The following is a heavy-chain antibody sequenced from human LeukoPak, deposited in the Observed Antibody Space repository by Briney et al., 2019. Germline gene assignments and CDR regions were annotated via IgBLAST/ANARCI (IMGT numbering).Heavy chain of an antibody. V-gene: IGHV4-59*01. CDR3: ARNRDGYNSIDY. CDR2: IYYSGST. D-gene: IGHD5-24*01. Sequence: KPSETLSLTCTVSGGSISSYYWSWIRQPPGKGLEWIGYIYYSGSTNYNPSLKSRVTISVDTSKNQFSLKLSSVTAADTAVYYCARNRDGYNSIDYWGQGTLVTVSS. J-gene: IGHJ4*02. CDR1: GGSISSYY.